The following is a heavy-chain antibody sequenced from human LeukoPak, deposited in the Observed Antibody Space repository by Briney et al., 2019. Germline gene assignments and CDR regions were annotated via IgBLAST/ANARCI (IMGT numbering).Heavy chain of an antibody. CDR2: ITNSGGST. V-gene: IGHV3-23*01. CDR1: GFAFGDYA. D-gene: IGHD5-24*01. J-gene: IGHJ4*02. CDR3: VKEAETPHFDY. Sequence: PGGSLRLSCVASGFAFGDYAMGWVRQAPGKGLEWVSAITNSGGSTYYADSVQGRFTISRDNPKNTLYLQMKSLRVEDTAVYYCVKEAETPHFDYWGQGTLVTVSS.